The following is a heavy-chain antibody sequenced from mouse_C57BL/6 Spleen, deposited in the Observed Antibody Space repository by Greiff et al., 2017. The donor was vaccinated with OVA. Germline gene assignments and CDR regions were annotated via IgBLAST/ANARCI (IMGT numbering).Heavy chain of an antibody. D-gene: IGHD2-2*01. CDR1: GYSITSGYY. V-gene: IGHV3-6*01. CDR3: ARDRYGYDGAY. Sequence: EVQLVESGPGLVKPSQSLSLTCSVTGYSITSGYYWNWIRQFPGNKLEWMGYISYDGSNNYNPSLKNRISITRDTSKNQFFLKLNSVTTEDTATYYCARDRYGYDGAYWGQGTLVTVSA. J-gene: IGHJ3*01. CDR2: ISYDGSN.